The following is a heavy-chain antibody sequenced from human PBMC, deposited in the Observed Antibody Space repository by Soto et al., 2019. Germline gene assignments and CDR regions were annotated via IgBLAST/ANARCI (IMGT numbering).Heavy chain of an antibody. J-gene: IGHJ4*02. CDR3: AKDRSGSWYSETYFDY. Sequence: LSLSCAASGFTFSRYAMSWVRQAPGKGLECVSAISGSGGSTYYADSVKGRLTISRDNSKNTLYLQMNSLRAEDTAVYYCAKDRSGSWYSETYFDYWGQRTLVTSP. CDR2: ISGSGGST. V-gene: IGHV3-23*01. D-gene: IGHD6-13*01. CDR1: GFTFSRYA.